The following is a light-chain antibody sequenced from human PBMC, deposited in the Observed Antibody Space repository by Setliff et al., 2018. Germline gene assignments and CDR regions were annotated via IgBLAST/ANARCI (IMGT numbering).Light chain of an antibody. CDR1: SSNIGNDY. CDR2: DDN. V-gene: IGLV1-51*01. Sequence: QSVLTQPPSVSAAPRQKVTISCSGSSSNIGNDYVSWYQQLPGTAPKLLIYDDNKRPSGIPDRFSGSKSGASATLGITGLQTGDEADYYCATWDHSLRGVVFGGGTQRTV. J-gene: IGLJ2*01. CDR3: ATWDHSLRGVV.